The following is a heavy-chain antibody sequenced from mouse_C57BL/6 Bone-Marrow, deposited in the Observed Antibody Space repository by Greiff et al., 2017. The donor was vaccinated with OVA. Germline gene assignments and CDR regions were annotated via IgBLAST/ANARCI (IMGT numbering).Heavy chain of an antibody. Sequence: EVKLMESGGGLVKPGGSLKLSCAASGFTFSDYGMHWVRQAPEKGLEWVAYISSGSSTIYYADTVKGRFTIARDNAKNTQFLQMTSLRSEDTAMYYCTRYDYDGRDYWGQGTTLTVSS. J-gene: IGHJ2*01. CDR3: TRYDYDGRDY. V-gene: IGHV5-17*01. D-gene: IGHD2-4*01. CDR1: GFTFSDYG. CDR2: ISSGSSTI.